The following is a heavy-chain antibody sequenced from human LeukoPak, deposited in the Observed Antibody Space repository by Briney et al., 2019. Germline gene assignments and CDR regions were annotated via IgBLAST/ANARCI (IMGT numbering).Heavy chain of an antibody. Sequence: AGGSLRLSCAASGFTFSSYWMSWVRQAPGKGLEWGANIKQDGSEKYYVDSVKGRFTISRDNAKNSLYLQMNSLRAEDTAVYYCARSNRGDSSGYYSLDYWGQGTLVTVSS. CDR2: IKQDGSEK. V-gene: IGHV3-7*01. J-gene: IGHJ4*02. CDR1: GFTFSSYW. D-gene: IGHD3-22*01. CDR3: ARSNRGDSSGYYSLDY.